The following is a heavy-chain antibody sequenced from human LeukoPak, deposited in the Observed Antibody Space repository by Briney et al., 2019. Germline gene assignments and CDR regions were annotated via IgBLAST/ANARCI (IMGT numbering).Heavy chain of an antibody. J-gene: IGHJ4*02. CDR2: IRYDGSNK. Sequence: GGSLRLXCAASGFTFSSYGMHWVRQAPGKGLEWVAFIRYDGSNKYYADSVKGRFTISRDNSKNTLYLQMNSLRAEDTAVYYCAKDPAVSTDYWGQGTLVTVSS. CDR3: AKDPAVSTDY. V-gene: IGHV3-30*02. CDR1: GFTFSSYG. D-gene: IGHD4-17*01.